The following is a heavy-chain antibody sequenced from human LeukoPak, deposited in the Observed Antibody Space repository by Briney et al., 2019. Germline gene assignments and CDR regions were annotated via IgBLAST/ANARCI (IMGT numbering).Heavy chain of an antibody. CDR1: GYTFTGYC. D-gene: IGHD6-19*01. Sequence: ASVKVPCKASGYTFTGYCMRWVRQAPGQGLEWMGWTNPNSGGTNYAQKFQGRVTMTRDTSIGTAYMELGRLRSDDTAVYYCARSSGWYLYFDYWGQGTLVTVSS. V-gene: IGHV1-2*02. CDR3: ARSSGWYLYFDY. CDR2: TNPNSGGT. J-gene: IGHJ4*02.